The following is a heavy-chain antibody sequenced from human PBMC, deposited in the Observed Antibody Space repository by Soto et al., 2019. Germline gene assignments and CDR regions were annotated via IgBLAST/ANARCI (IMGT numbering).Heavy chain of an antibody. J-gene: IGHJ5*02. CDR2: IRSKANSYAT. CDR3: TRQTTQYSSSWYWFDP. V-gene: IGHV3-73*01. Sequence: GGSLRLSCAASGFTFSGSAMHWVRQASGKGLEWVGRIRSKANSYATAYAASVKGRFTISRDDSKNTAYLQMNSLKTEDTAVYYCTRQTTQYSSSWYWFDPWGQGTLVTVSS. CDR1: GFTFSGSA. D-gene: IGHD6-13*01.